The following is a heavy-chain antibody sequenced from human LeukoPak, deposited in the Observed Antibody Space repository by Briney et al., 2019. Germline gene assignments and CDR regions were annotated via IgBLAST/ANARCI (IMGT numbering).Heavy chain of an antibody. CDR2: FDPEDGET. J-gene: IGHJ4*02. V-gene: IGHV1-24*01. CDR1: GYTLTELS. Sequence: ASVKVSCKVSGYTLTELSMHWVRQAPGKGLEWMGGFDPEDGETIYAQKFQGRVTMTEDTSTDTAYMELSSLRSEDTAVHYCALGYGSGSYYQFDYWGQGTLVTVSS. CDR3: ALGYGSGSYYQFDY. D-gene: IGHD3-10*01.